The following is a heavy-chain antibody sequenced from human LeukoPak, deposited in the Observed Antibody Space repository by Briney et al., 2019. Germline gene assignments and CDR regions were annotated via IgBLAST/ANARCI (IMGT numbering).Heavy chain of an antibody. V-gene: IGHV4-4*07. CDR2: IYTSGST. Sequence: SETLSLTCTVSGDSISSYYWSWLRQPAGKGLEWIGRIYTSGSTNYNPSLKSRVTMSVDTSKNQFSLKLSSVTAADTAVYYCARDWLLNHDAFDIWGQGTMVTVSS. CDR3: ARDWLLNHDAFDI. J-gene: IGHJ3*02. D-gene: IGHD5-18*01. CDR1: GDSISSYY.